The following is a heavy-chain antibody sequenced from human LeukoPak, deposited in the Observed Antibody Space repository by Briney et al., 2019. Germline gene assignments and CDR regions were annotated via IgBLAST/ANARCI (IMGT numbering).Heavy chain of an antibody. CDR2: INHSGST. D-gene: IGHD3-22*01. J-gene: IGHJ6*02. V-gene: IGHV4-34*01. CDR1: GGSFSGYY. CDR3: ARGQYYYDSSGYYYGMDV. Sequence: SETLSLTCAVYGGSFSGYYWSWIRQPPGKGLEWIGEINHSGSTNYNPSLKSRVTISVDTSKNQFSLKLSSVTAADTAVYYCARGQYYYDSSGYYYGMDVWGQGTTVTVSS.